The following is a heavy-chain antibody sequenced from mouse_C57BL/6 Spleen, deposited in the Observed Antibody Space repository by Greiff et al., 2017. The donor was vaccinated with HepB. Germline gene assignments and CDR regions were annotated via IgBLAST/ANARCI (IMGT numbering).Heavy chain of an antibody. J-gene: IGHJ1*03. V-gene: IGHV14-3*01. D-gene: IGHD2-3*01. CDR1: GFTIKNTY. CDR2: IDPANGNT. Sequence: VQLQQSVAELVRPGASVKLSCTASGFTIKNTYMHWVKQRPEQGLEWIGRIDPANGNTKYAPKFQGKATITADTSSNTAYLQLSSLTSEDTAIYYCARPYDGDWDFDVWGTGTTVTVSS. CDR3: ARPYDGDWDFDV.